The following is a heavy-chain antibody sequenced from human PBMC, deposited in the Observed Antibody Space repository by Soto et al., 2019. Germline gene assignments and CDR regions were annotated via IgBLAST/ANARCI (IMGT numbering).Heavy chain of an antibody. J-gene: IGHJ4*02. CDR1: GGSISSYY. CDR3: ARRYGGTFDF. D-gene: IGHD2-15*01. Sequence: SETLSLTCTVSGGSISSYYWSWIRQPPGKGLEWIGYIYFSGITNYNPSLKSRVTISVDTSKKQFSLKMTSVTAADTAVYYCARRYGGTFDFWGRGTLVTVSS. V-gene: IGHV4-59*08. CDR2: IYFSGIT.